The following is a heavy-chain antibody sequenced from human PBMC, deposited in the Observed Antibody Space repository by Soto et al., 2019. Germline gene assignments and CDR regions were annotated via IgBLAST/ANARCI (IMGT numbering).Heavy chain of an antibody. J-gene: IGHJ6*02. V-gene: IGHV1-69*06. CDR2: IIPIFGTA. CDR1: RGTFSSYA. CDR3: AREFGAALSTVWFGELTYYYYGMDV. Sequence: GASVKGSCKAARGTFSSYAISWVRQAPGQGLEWMGGIIPIFGTANYAQKFQGRVTITADKSTSTAYMELSSLRSEDTAVYYCAREFGAALSTVWFGELTYYYYGMDVWGQGTTVTVSS. D-gene: IGHD3-10*01.